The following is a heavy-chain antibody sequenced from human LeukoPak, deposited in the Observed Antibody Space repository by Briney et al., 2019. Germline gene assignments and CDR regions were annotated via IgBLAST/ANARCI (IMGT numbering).Heavy chain of an antibody. CDR3: ARVLLTGYQSVDY. J-gene: IGHJ4*02. V-gene: IGHV1-2*02. D-gene: IGHD3-9*01. CDR2: INPDSGGT. Sequence: ASVKVSCKASGYTFTGYYMHWVRQAPGQGLEWMVWINPDSGGTNYAQKFQGRVTMIRDTSISTAYMELSRLRSDDTAVYYCARVLLTGYQSVDYWGQGTLVTVSS. CDR1: GYTFTGYY.